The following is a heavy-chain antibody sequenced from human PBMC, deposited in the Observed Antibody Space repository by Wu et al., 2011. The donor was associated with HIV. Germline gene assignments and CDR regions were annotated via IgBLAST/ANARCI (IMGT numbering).Heavy chain of an antibody. CDR2: IIPVFGTT. CDR1: GGTFSNYA. D-gene: IGHD2-2*01. J-gene: IGHJ6*02. V-gene: IGHV1-69*05. CDR3: ARDTQGDIVEVPAAKGTYYYGMDV. Sequence: QDQLVQSGAEVKKPGSSVKVSCKASGGTFSNYAISWVRQAPGQGLEWMGGIIPVFGTTNYAQNLQGRVTITTDESTSTAYMELSSLRSEDTAIYYCARDTQGDIVEVPAAKGTYYYGMDVWGQGTTVTVSS.